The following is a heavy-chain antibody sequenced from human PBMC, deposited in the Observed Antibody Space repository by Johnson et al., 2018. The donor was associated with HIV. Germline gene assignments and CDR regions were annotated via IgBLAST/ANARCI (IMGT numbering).Heavy chain of an antibody. Sequence: VQLVESGGGLVQPGRSLRLSCAASGFTFDDYAMHWVRQAPGKGLEWVSGISWNSGSIGYADSVKGRFTISRDNAKNSLYLQMNSLRAEETALYYCAKAGYCTGGVCYHLDAFDIWGQGTMVTVSS. D-gene: IGHD2-8*02. CDR3: AKAGYCTGGVCYHLDAFDI. CDR1: GFTFDDYA. J-gene: IGHJ3*02. V-gene: IGHV3-9*01. CDR2: ISWNSGSI.